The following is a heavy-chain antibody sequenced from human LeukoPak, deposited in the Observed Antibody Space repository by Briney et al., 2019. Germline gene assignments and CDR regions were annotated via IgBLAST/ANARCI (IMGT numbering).Heavy chain of an antibody. Sequence: ASVKVSCKASGGTFSSYAISWVRQAPGQGLEWMGRIIPIFGIANYAQKFQGRVTITADKSTSTAYMELSSLRSEDTAVYYCASQYYYYGTDVWGQGTTVTVSS. CDR3: ASQYYYYGTDV. CDR2: IIPIFGIA. J-gene: IGHJ6*02. V-gene: IGHV1-69*04. CDR1: GGTFSSYA.